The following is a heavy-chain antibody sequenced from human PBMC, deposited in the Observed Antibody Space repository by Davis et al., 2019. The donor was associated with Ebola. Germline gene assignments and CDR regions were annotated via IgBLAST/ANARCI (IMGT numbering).Heavy chain of an antibody. V-gene: IGHV3-30-3*01. CDR3: ARDYWADY. J-gene: IGHJ4*02. CDR2: ISYDGSNK. CDR1: GFTFSSYA. Sequence: GESLKISCAASGFTFSSYAMHWVRQAPGKGLEWVAVISYDGSNKYYADSVKGRFTISRDNSKNTLYLQMNSLRAEDTAVYYCARDYWADYWGQGTLVTVSS. D-gene: IGHD2-8*02.